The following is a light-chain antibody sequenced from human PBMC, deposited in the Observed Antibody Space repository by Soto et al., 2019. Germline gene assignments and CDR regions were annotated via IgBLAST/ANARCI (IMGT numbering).Light chain of an antibody. J-gene: IGKJ1*01. CDR3: LQDFNYPWK. Sequence: AIQVTQSPSSLSASVGDRVTITCRASQDIRSDLGWYQQKPGKAPKLLIFATSTLQSGVPSRFSGTGSGTDFTLTISSXQPEDFATYYCLQDFNYPWKFGQGTKVDIK. CDR2: ATS. CDR1: QDIRSD. V-gene: IGKV1-6*01.